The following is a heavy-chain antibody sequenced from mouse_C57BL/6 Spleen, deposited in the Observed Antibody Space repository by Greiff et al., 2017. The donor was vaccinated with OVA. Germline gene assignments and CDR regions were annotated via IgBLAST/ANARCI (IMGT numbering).Heavy chain of an antibody. D-gene: IGHD1-1*01. CDR3: ARGDGGYFDV. CDR1: GYSFTSYY. CDR2: IYPGSGNT. J-gene: IGHJ1*03. Sequence: QVQLQQSGPELVKPGASVKISCKASGYSFTSYYIHWVKQRPGQGLEWIGWIYPGSGNTKYNEKFKGKATLTADTSSSTAYMQLSSRTSEDSAVYYCARGDGGYFDVWGTGTTVTVSS. V-gene: IGHV1-66*01.